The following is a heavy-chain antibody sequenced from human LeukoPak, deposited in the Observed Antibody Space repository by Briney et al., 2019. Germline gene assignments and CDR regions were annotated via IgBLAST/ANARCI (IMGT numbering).Heavy chain of an antibody. D-gene: IGHD5-18*01. J-gene: IGHJ4*02. V-gene: IGHV4-34*01. CDR2: INHSGST. CDR1: GGSFSGYY. Sequence: SETLSLTCAVYGGSFSGYYWSWIRQPPGKGLEWIGEINHSGSTNYNPSLKSRVTISVDTSKNQFSLKLSSVTAADTAVYYCARDDFGGIQLWSYWGQGTLVTVSS. CDR3: ARDDFGGIQLWSY.